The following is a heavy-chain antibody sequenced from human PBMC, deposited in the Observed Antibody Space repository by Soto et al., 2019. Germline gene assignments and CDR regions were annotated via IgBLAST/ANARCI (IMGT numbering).Heavy chain of an antibody. V-gene: IGHV1-69*12. CDR2: VIPIFGTA. Sequence: QVQLVQSGAEVKKPGSSVKVSCKASGGTFSSYAISWVRQAPGQGLEWMGGVIPIFGTANYAQKFQGGVTSTADEATSTAYMELRSLRAEDTAVYYWAGIGDYSIIDYWGQGTLVTVSS. J-gene: IGHJ4*02. CDR3: AGIGDYSIIDY. CDR1: GGTFSSYA. D-gene: IGHD4-4*01.